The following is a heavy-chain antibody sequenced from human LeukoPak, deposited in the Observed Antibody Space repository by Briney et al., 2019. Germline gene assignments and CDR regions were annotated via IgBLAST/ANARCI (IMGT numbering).Heavy chain of an antibody. CDR3: AKGECSGVSCYSGS. D-gene: IGHD2-15*01. CDR1: GFTFNIYW. CDR2: IDCEGSST. Sequence: GASLRLSCAPSGFTFNIYWTHWVPHAPGKGLVWVSRIDCEGSSTIYADSVKGRFTKSRDKAKNTLYLQMNGLRAEDTAVYYCAKGECSGVSCYSGSWGQGTLVTVSS. V-gene: IGHV3-74*01. J-gene: IGHJ4*02.